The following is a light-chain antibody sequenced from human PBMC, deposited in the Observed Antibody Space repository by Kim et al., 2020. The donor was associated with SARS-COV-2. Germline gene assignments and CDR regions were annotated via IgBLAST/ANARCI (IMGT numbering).Light chain of an antibody. CDR1: RSDVGAYNY. CDR2: EVS. Sequence: QSALTQPPSTSGSPGQSITISCTGTRSDVGAYNYVSWYQQYPGKAPKLIIYEVSKRPSGVPDRFSGSQSGNTASLTVSGLQADDEADYYCNSYAGSKNFYVFGTGTKVTVL. V-gene: IGLV2-8*01. CDR3: NSYAGSKNFYV. J-gene: IGLJ1*01.